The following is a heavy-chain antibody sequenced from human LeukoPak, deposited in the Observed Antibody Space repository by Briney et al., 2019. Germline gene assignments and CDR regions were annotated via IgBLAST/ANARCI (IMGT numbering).Heavy chain of an antibody. V-gene: IGHV4-59*01. Sequence: SETLSLTCTVSGGSISSYYWSWIRQPPGKGLEWIGYIYYSGSTNYNPSLKSRVTISVDTSENQFSLKLSSVTAADTAVYYCARGRGSTVTNDYWGQGTLVTVSS. D-gene: IGHD4-17*01. CDR2: IYYSGST. CDR3: ARGRGSTVTNDY. J-gene: IGHJ4*02. CDR1: GGSISSYY.